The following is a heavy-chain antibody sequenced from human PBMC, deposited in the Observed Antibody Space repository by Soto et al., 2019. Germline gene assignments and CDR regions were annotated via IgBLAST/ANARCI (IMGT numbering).Heavy chain of an antibody. V-gene: IGHV4-59*08. J-gene: IGHJ4*02. CDR3: ARLGSGSFRD. D-gene: IGHD1-26*01. CDR1: GGSISSYY. CDR2: IYYSGST. Sequence: QVQLQESGPGLVKPSETLSLTCTVSGGSISSYYWSWIRQPPGKGLEWIGYIYYSGSTNYNPSLKSRLTISVATSNTQFSLKLSSVTAADTAMYYCARLGSGSFRDWGQGTLVTVSS.